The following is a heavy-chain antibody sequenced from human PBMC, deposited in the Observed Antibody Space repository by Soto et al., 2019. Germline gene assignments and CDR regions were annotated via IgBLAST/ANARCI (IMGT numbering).Heavy chain of an antibody. V-gene: IGHV4-38-2*02. CDR2: IFHSGST. D-gene: IGHD3-10*01. CDR1: GYSISSGYY. Sequence: QSLTCTFSGYSISSGYYWGWIRQPPGKGLGWIGSIFHSGSTYYNPSLKSRVTISVDTSKNQFSLKLNSVTAADTAVYYCARDRFYDYYYYGMDVWGQGTTVTVS. J-gene: IGHJ6*02. CDR3: ARDRFYDYYYYGMDV.